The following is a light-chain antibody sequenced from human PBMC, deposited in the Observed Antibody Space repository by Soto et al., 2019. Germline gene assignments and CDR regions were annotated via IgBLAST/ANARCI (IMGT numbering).Light chain of an antibody. CDR2: KAS. Sequence: DIQMTQSPSTLSASVGDRVTITCRASQSISSWLAWYQQKPGKAPSLLIYKASSLQRGVPSRFSGSGSGTEFTFTISSLQSDDFATYYCQQYDSYSWTFGQGTKVDI. CDR1: QSISSW. CDR3: QQYDSYSWT. J-gene: IGKJ1*01. V-gene: IGKV1-5*03.